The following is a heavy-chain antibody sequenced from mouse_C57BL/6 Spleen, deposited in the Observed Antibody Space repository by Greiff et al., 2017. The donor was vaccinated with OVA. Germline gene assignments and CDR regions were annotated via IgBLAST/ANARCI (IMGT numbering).Heavy chain of an antibody. CDR3: ARSSAYYSNYEAMDY. V-gene: IGHV1-55*01. Sequence: VQLQQPGAELVKPGASVKMSCKASGYTFTSYWINWVKQRPGPGLAWIGGIFPGSGCTNYNEKFKSKAKLTVDTSSSTAYMQLSSLTSEDSAVYYCARSSAYYSNYEAMDYWGQGTSVTVSS. D-gene: IGHD2-5*01. CDR2: IFPGSGCT. CDR1: GYTFTSYW. J-gene: IGHJ4*01.